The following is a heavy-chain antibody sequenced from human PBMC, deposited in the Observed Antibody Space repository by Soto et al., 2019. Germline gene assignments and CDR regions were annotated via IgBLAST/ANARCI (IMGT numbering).Heavy chain of an antibody. V-gene: IGHV1-3*01. J-gene: IGHJ4*02. CDR2: INAGNGNT. Sequence: ASMKVSCKASGYTFTNYAMHWVRQAPGQRLERMGWINAGNGNTKYSQKFLGRVTITRVPSASTASMELSSPSTEDKTMYFCARTLVTGVPAAMPPGYWGQGTLDNVSS. CDR1: GYTFTNYA. D-gene: IGHD2-2*01. CDR3: ARTLVTGVPAAMPPGY.